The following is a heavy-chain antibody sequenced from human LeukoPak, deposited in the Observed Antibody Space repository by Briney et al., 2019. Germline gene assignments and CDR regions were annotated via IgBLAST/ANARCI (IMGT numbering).Heavy chain of an antibody. CDR2: ISSSGSTI. Sequence: GGSLRLSCAASGFTFSSYEMNWVRQAPGKGLEWVLYISSSGSTIYYADSVKGRFTISRDNAKNSLYLQMNSLRAEDTAVYYCARLTYYYDSSLDYWGQGTLVTVSS. D-gene: IGHD3-22*01. CDR3: ARLTYYYDSSLDY. J-gene: IGHJ4*02. CDR1: GFTFSSYE. V-gene: IGHV3-48*03.